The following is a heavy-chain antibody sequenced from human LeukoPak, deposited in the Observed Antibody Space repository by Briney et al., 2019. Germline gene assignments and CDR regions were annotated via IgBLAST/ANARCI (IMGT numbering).Heavy chain of an antibody. D-gene: IGHD4-17*01. Sequence: SETLSLTCAVSGYSISSGYYWGWIRQHTGKGLEWIGSIYHSGSTYYNPSLKSRVTISVDTSKNQFSLKLSSVTATDTAVYYCARGNGDYPYWGQGTLVTVSS. CDR2: IYHSGST. V-gene: IGHV4-38-2*01. CDR1: GYSISSGYY. CDR3: ARGNGDYPY. J-gene: IGHJ4*02.